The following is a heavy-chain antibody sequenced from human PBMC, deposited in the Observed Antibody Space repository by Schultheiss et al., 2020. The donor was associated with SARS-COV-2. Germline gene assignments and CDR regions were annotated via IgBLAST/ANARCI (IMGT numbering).Heavy chain of an antibody. Sequence: ETLSLTCTVSGFSITSSGYYWGWIRQTPGKGLEWVANIKQDGSEKYYADSVKGRFTISRDNYKNTLYLQMNSLRAEDTAVYYCASSDSGTAMGWGQGTLVTVSS. D-gene: IGHD1-1*01. CDR2: IKQDGSEK. CDR3: ASSDSGTAMG. CDR1: GFSITSSGYY. V-gene: IGHV3-7*03. J-gene: IGHJ4*02.